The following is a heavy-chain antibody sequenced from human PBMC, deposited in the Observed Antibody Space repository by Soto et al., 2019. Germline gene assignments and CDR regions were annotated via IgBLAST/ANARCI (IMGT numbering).Heavy chain of an antibody. J-gene: IGHJ4*02. CDR3: ARDVSGIAAAGDFDY. CDR2: ISAYNGNT. V-gene: IGHV1-18*01. CDR1: GYTFTSYG. Sequence: GASVKVSCKASGYTFTSYGISWVRQAPGQGLEWMGWISAYNGNTNYAQRLQGRVTMTTDTSTSTAYMELRSLRSDGTAVYYCARDVSGIAAAGDFDYWGQGTLVTVSS. D-gene: IGHD6-13*01.